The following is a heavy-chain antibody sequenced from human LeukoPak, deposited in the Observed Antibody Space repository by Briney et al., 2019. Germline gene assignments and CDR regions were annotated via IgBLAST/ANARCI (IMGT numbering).Heavy chain of an antibody. CDR3: ARAQGGRWLQLPY. V-gene: IGHV1-69*13. D-gene: IGHD5-24*01. CDR2: IIPIFGTA. CDR1: GGTFSSYA. J-gene: IGHJ4*02. Sequence: SVKVSCRASGGTFSSYAISWVRQAPGQGLEWMGGIIPIFGTANYAQKFQGRVTITADESTSTAYMELSSLRSEDTAVYYCARAQGGRWLQLPYWGQGTLVTVSS.